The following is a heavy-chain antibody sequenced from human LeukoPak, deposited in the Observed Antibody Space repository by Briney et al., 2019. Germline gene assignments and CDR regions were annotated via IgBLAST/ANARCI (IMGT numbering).Heavy chain of an antibody. V-gene: IGHV3-53*01. Sequence: GGSLRLSCAASGFTVSDNYMSWVRQAPGKGLEWVSVVYTGDNTYHAGSVKGRFTISRDNSKNTLYLQMNSLRAEDTAVYYCARDREAGTSASRFDYWGQGTLVTVSS. CDR1: GFTVSDNY. J-gene: IGHJ4*02. CDR2: VYTGDNT. D-gene: IGHD2-2*01. CDR3: ARDREAGTSASRFDY.